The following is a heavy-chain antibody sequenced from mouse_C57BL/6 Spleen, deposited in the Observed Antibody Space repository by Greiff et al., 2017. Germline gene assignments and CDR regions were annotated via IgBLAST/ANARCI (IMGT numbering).Heavy chain of an antibody. CDR3: ARNDGSSYGY. J-gene: IGHJ2*01. CDR2: IYSSDSYT. D-gene: IGHD1-1*01. CDR1: GYTFPSYW. Sequence: QVQLQQSGAELVMPGASVKLSCKASGYTFPSYWMHWVKQRPGQGLEWIGEIYSSDSYTNYNQKFKGKSTLTVDKSSSTAYMQLSSLTSEDSAVYYGARNDGSSYGYWGQGTTLTVSS. V-gene: IGHV1-69*01.